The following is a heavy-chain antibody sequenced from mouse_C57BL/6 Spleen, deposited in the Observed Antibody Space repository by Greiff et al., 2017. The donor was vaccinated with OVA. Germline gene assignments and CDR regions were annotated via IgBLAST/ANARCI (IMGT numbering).Heavy chain of an antibody. D-gene: IGHD1-1*01. CDR1: GFNIKDDY. CDR3: TTLDDGSRYYAMDY. CDR2: IDPENGDT. J-gene: IGHJ4*01. V-gene: IGHV14-4*01. Sequence: VQLQQSGAELVRPGASVKLSCTASGFNIKDDYMHWVKQRPEQGLEWIGWIDPENGDTEYASKFQGKATITADTSSNTAYLQLSSLTSEDTAVYYCTTLDDGSRYYAMDYWGQGTSVTVSS.